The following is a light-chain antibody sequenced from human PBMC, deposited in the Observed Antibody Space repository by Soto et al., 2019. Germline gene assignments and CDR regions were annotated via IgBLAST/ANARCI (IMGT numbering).Light chain of an antibody. CDR1: ESISTY. CDR3: QQYANSPRP. V-gene: IGKV3-20*01. Sequence: EIVLTQSPGALSLSTGERATLSCRASESISTYLAWYQQKPGQAPRLFIYGASYRATGVPDRFSGSGSGTDFTLTITRLEPEDFALYYCQQYANSPRPFGPGTKVDV. J-gene: IGKJ3*01. CDR2: GAS.